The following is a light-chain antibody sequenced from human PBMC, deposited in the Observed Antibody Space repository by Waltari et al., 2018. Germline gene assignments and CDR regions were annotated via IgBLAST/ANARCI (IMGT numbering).Light chain of an antibody. J-gene: IGLJ2*01. CDR3: QVWHTTSDHVV. CDR1: NIGDRR. CDR2: DDS. Sequence: SYVLTQPPSVSVAPGKTARITRWGNNIGDRRVHWHQQKPGQAPVLVVYDDSDRHSRIPDRFSGSNSGNTATLTVSRVEAGDEADYYCQVWHTTSDHVVFGGGTKLTVL. V-gene: IGLV3-21*03.